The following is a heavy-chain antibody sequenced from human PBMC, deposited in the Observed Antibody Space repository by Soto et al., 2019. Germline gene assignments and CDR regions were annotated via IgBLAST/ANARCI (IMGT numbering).Heavy chain of an antibody. CDR2: INHSGST. Sequence: SETLSLTCAVYGGSFSGYYWSWIRQPPGKGLEWIGEINHSGSTNYNPSLKSRVTISVDTSKNQFSLKLSSVTAADTAVYYCARAGFKRYCSGGSCRNWFDPWGQGTLVTVSS. D-gene: IGHD2-15*01. V-gene: IGHV4-34*01. J-gene: IGHJ5*02. CDR3: ARAGFKRYCSGGSCRNWFDP. CDR1: GGSFSGYY.